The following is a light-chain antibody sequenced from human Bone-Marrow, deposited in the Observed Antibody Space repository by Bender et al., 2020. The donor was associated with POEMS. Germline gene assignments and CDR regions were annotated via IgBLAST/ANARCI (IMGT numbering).Light chain of an antibody. Sequence: QSALTQPRAVSGSPGQSVTISCTGTSSDVGGYNYVSWYQQHPGKAPKLLISDVTTRPSGVPDRFSGSTSGNTASLTISGLRAEDEADYYCCSYAGYWVFGGGTKLTVL. CDR3: CSYAGYWV. V-gene: IGLV2-11*01. CDR2: DVT. CDR1: SSDVGGYNY. J-gene: IGLJ3*02.